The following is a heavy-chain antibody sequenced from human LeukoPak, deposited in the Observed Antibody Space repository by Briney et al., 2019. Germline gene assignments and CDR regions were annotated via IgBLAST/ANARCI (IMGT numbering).Heavy chain of an antibody. CDR3: ARDTFGL. V-gene: IGHV3-7*01. CDR1: GFTLSSHW. Sequence: GGSLRLSCEASGFTLSSHWMTWVRQAPGKGLEWVATIKQGGSDKFYVDSVKGRFTISGDNAKNSLYLEVNSLRVEDTAVYYCARDTFGLWGQGTLVTVSS. J-gene: IGHJ4*02. CDR2: IKQGGSDK. D-gene: IGHD2/OR15-2a*01.